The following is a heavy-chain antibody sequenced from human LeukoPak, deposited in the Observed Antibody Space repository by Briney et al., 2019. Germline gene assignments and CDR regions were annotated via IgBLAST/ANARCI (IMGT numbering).Heavy chain of an antibody. V-gene: IGHV4-61*02. CDR1: GGSISSGSYY. Sequence: TSETLSLTCTVSGGSISSGSYYWSWIRQPAGKGLEWIGRIYTSGSTNYNPSLKSRVTISVDTSKNQFSLKLSSVTAADTAVYYCARETLAAGVDWFDPWGQGTLVTVSS. CDR2: IYTSGST. CDR3: ARETLAAGVDWFDP. J-gene: IGHJ5*02. D-gene: IGHD6-13*01.